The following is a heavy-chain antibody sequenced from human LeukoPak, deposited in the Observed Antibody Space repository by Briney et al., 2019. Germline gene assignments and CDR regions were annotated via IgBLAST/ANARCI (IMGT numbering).Heavy chain of an antibody. J-gene: IGHJ4*02. Sequence: GGSLRLSCAVSGFTFSSYWMGWVRQAPGKGLEWVANIKQDGNEKFYVDSVRGRFTISRDNAKSSLCLQMNSLRVEDTAVHYCARLWGYSYALDYWGQGTLVTVSS. D-gene: IGHD5-18*01. CDR1: GFTFSSYW. CDR3: ARLWGYSYALDY. CDR2: IKQDGNEK. V-gene: IGHV3-7*01.